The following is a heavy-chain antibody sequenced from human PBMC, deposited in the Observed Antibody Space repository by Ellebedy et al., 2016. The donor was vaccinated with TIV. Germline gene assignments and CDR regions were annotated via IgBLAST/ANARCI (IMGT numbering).Heavy chain of an antibody. V-gene: IGHV5-51*01. D-gene: IGHD1-14*01. CDR1: AYSFLNYW. J-gene: IGHJ4*02. CDR2: IDLSDSDT. Sequence: GESLKISCQGSAYSFLNYWIVWVRQMPGIGLEWMGIIDLSDSDTRYSPSFQGQVTISADRSVTTAYLHFNSLKPSDTAVYYCAKLGHRATPDDSWGQGTLVTVSS. CDR3: AKLGHRATPDDS.